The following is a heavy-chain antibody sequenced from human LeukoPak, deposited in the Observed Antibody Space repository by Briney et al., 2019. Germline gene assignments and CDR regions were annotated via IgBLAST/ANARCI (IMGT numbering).Heavy chain of an antibody. D-gene: IGHD2-2*01. Sequence: GGSLRLFCGAFGFTLRRFEMNWVREGPGEGVEGGSHFRYSGSTKYFADAVRGRFTISRDNAKNSLYLQMNSLRVEDTAVYYCAKYCTSSSCDLNIYYGMDVWGQGTTVTVSS. CDR3: AKYCTSSSCDLNIYYGMDV. CDR1: GFTLRRFE. J-gene: IGHJ6*02. CDR2: FRYSGSTK. V-gene: IGHV3-48*03.